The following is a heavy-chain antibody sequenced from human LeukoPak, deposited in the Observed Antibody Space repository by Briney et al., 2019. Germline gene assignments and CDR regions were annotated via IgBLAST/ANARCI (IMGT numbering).Heavy chain of an antibody. J-gene: IGHJ4*02. D-gene: IGHD3/OR15-3a*01. CDR3: AREDTGRLDF. V-gene: IGHV3-23*01. Sequence: GGSLRLSCAASGFTFSNFAMNWVRQAPGKGLEWFSIITSSGANTYYADSVKGRFTISRDNSKNTLYLQMDSLRVEDTAVYYCAREDTGRLDFWGQGTLVTVSS. CDR1: GFTFSNFA. CDR2: ITSSGANT.